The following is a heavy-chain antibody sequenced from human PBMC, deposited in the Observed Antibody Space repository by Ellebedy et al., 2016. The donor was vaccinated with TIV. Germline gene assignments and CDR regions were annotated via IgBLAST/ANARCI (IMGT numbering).Heavy chain of an antibody. Sequence: GESLKISCAASGFTFSNYAMSWVRQAPGTGLEWVSSITGSSSYMFYADSVKGRFTVSRDNSMTTVYLEMNSLRAEDTALHYCARDLDKSSGWYGGAAYWGQGTQVTVSS. D-gene: IGHD6-19*01. J-gene: IGHJ4*02. CDR2: ITGSSSYM. CDR3: ARDLDKSSGWYGGAAY. V-gene: IGHV3-21*01. CDR1: GFTFSNYA.